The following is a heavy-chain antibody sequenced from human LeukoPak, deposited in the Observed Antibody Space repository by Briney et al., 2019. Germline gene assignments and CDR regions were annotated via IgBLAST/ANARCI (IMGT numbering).Heavy chain of an antibody. CDR3: ARGTYSSGWYSDKEYYFDY. J-gene: IGHJ4*02. CDR1: GGSISSSSYC. Sequence: PSETLSLTCTVSGGSISSSSYCWGWIRQPPGKGLEWIGSIYYSGSTYYNPSLKSRVTISVDTSKNQFSLKLSSVTAADTAVYYCARGTYSSGWYSDKEYYFDYWGQGTLVTVSS. CDR2: IYYSGST. V-gene: IGHV4-39*07. D-gene: IGHD6-19*01.